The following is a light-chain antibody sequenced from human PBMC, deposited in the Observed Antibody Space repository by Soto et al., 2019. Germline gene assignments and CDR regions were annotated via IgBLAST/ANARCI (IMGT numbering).Light chain of an antibody. J-gene: IGLJ1*01. V-gene: IGLV2-14*01. Sequence: QSVLTQPASVSGSPGQSITISCTGTSSDAGGYNYVSWYQQHPGKVPKLMIFEVSNRPSGVSNRFSGSKSGNTASLTISGLQAEDEADYYCSSYTSSSTRVFGTGTKVTVL. CDR1: SSDAGGYNY. CDR3: SSYTSSSTRV. CDR2: EVS.